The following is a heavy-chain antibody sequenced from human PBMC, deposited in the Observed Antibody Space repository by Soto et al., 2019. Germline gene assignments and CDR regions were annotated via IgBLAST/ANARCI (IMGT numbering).Heavy chain of an antibody. CDR2: MNPNSGNT. V-gene: IGHV1-8*01. Sequence: QVQLEQSGAEVKKPGASVKVSCKASGYTFTSYDINWVRQATGQGLEWMGGMNPNSGNTGYAQKFQGRGSMTRNASMSTVYMELGSLQSEISSVHYHAGEKCCYGMDVWGQGTTVTVSS. CDR1: GYTFTSYD. J-gene: IGHJ6*02. CDR3: AGEKCCYGMDV.